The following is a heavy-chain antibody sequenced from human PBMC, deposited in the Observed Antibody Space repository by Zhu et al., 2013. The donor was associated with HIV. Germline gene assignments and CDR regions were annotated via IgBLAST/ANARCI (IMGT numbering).Heavy chain of an antibody. Sequence: EVQLLESGGGLVQPGGSLRLSCAASGFTFSSYDMSWVRQAPGKGLEWVSGIGGGGVNTYYADSVKGRFTISRDNSRNTLYLQMNSLRAEDTAIYYCARDMTAGDGYIDFDYWGQGTLVTVSS. CDR1: GFTFSSYD. CDR2: IGGGGVNT. V-gene: IGHV3-23*01. J-gene: IGHJ4*02. D-gene: IGHD5-12*01. CDR3: ARDMTAGDGYIDFDY.